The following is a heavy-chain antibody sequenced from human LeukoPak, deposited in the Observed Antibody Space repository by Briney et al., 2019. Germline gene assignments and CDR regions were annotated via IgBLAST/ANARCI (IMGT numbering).Heavy chain of an antibody. J-gene: IGHJ4*02. CDR1: GFTFSSYS. Sequence: PGGSLRLSCAASGFTFSSYSMNWVRQAPGKGLEGVSSISSSSSYIYYADSVKGRFTISRDNAKNTLYLQMNSLRAEDTAVYYCATPRGSGSYLAFDYWGQGTLVTVSS. V-gene: IGHV3-21*01. CDR3: ATPRGSGSYLAFDY. CDR2: ISSSSSYI. D-gene: IGHD1-26*01.